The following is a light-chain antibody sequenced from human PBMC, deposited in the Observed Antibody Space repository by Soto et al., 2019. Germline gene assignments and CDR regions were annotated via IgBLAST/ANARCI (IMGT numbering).Light chain of an antibody. CDR2: GAS. Sequence: EIVLTQSPGTLSLSPGERATLSCRASQSVSSNYLAWFQQKPGQAPRLLMFGASSRTTGIPDRFSGSGSGTDFSLIISRLEPEVFAVYYCQQYGSSPWTFGQGTKVDIK. V-gene: IGKV3-20*01. J-gene: IGKJ1*01. CDR3: QQYGSSPWT. CDR1: QSVSSNY.